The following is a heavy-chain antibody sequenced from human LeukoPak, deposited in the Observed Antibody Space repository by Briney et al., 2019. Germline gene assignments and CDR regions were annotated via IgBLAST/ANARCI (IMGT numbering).Heavy chain of an antibody. CDR2: IYTSGST. V-gene: IGHV4-4*07. CDR3: VSSGWEYYFDY. Sequence: SDTLSLPCTLSGGSISRYYWSWIRRPAGRGREGIGRIYTSGSTNYNPSLKGRVTMSVDKSKNQSSLEPCSVTGADTAVYYCVSSGWEYYFDYWGQGTLVTVSS. CDR1: GGSISRYY. J-gene: IGHJ4*02. D-gene: IGHD6-25*01.